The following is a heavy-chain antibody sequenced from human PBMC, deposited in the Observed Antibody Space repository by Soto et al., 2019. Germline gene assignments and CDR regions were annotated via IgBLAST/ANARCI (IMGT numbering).Heavy chain of an antibody. Sequence: QVQLVQSGAEVKKPGASVKVSCKASGYTFTSYAMHWVRQAPGQRLEWMGWINAGNGNTKYSQKFQGRVTITRDTSASTAYMELSSLRSEDTAVYYCAAGVPDYYDSSGYIKLQATGFDYWGQGTLVTVSS. V-gene: IGHV1-3*01. D-gene: IGHD3-22*01. J-gene: IGHJ4*02. CDR3: AAGVPDYYDSSGYIKLQATGFDY. CDR2: INAGNGNT. CDR1: GYTFTSYA.